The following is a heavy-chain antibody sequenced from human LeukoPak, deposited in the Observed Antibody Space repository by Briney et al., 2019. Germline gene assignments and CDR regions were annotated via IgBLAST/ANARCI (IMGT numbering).Heavy chain of an antibody. CDR3: AREVYGVSYFDY. CDR2: ISSGSSFI. D-gene: IGHD4-17*01. V-gene: IGHV3-21*01. J-gene: IGHJ4*02. Sequence: PGGSLRLSCAASGFTFSTYTMNWVRQAPGKGLEWVSSISSGSSFISYADSVKGRFTISRDNAKNSLYLQMNSLRAEDTAVYYCAREVYGVSYFDYWGQGTLVTVSS. CDR1: GFTFSTYT.